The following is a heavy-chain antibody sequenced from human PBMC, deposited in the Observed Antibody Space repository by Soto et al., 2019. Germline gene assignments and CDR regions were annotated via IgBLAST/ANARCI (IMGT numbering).Heavy chain of an antibody. CDR2: ISGSGGTT. CDR3: TRDRVSGPTPYYFDY. D-gene: IGHD2-15*01. V-gene: IGHV3-49*04. Sequence: PGGSLRLSCAASGFTFSSYAMSWVRQAPGKGLEWVSAISGSGGTTEYAASVKGRFTISRDDSKSIAYLQMNSLKTEDTAVYYCTRDRVSGPTPYYFDYWGQGTLVTVSS. CDR1: GFTFSSYA. J-gene: IGHJ4*02.